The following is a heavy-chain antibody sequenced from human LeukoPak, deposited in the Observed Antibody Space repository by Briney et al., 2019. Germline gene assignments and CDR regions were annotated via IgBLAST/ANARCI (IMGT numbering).Heavy chain of an antibody. CDR1: RFTFSSDA. D-gene: IGHD4-17*01. J-gene: IGHJ4*02. V-gene: IGHV3-23*01. CDR3: AKDPNDYGDYERVL. CDR2: ISGSGGST. Sequence: PGGSLRLSCAASRFTFSSDAMSWVRQAPGKGLEWVSAISGSGGSTYYADSVKGRFTISRDNSKNTLYLQMNSLRAEDTAVYYCAKDPNDYGDYERVLWGQGTLVTVSS.